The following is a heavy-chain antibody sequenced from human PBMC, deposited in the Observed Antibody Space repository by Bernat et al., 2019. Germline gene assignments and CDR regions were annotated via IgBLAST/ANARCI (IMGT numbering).Heavy chain of an antibody. Sequence: QVQLVESGGGVVQPGRSLRLSCAASGFTFSSYAMHWVRQAPGKGLEWVAVISYDGSNKYYADSVKGRFTISRDNSKNTLYLQMNSLKAEDTAVYYCARDPATYYDYMWGSYRQYYFDYWGQGTLVTVSS. J-gene: IGHJ4*02. CDR3: ARDPATYYDYMWGSYRQYYFDY. CDR2: ISYDGSNK. D-gene: IGHD3-16*02. V-gene: IGHV3-30-3*01. CDR1: GFTFSSYA.